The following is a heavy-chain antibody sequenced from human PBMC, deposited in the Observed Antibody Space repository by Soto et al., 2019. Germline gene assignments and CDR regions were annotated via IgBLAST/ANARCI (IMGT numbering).Heavy chain of an antibody. D-gene: IGHD3-22*01. CDR1: GDSIIGTGW. J-gene: IGHJ6*02. V-gene: IGHV4-4*02. Sequence: QVQLQESGPGLVRPSGTLSLTCAVSGDSIIGTGWWSWVRQSPGKGLDWIGEVYHSGATNYNPSLKSRVTIPVDTSRNQFSLNLGSVTAADTAVYYCVRNGYYSLDVWGQGTTVTVSS. CDR3: VRNGYYSLDV. CDR2: VYHSGAT.